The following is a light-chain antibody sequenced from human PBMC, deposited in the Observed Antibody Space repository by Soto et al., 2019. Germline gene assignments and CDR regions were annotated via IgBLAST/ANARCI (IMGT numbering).Light chain of an antibody. CDR3: QKYESVPFA. Sequence: DIQMTQSPSSLSASVGDRVTITCRASQAISNFLAWYQQRPGKPPRLLIYAASTLQSGVPSRFSGSGSGTDFTLTISSLQPEDVATYYCQKYESVPFAFGPGTKVDIK. CDR2: AAS. V-gene: IGKV1-27*01. J-gene: IGKJ3*01. CDR1: QAISNF.